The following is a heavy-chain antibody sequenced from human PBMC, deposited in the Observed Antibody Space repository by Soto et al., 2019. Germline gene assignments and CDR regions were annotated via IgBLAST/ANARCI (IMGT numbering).Heavy chain of an antibody. J-gene: IGHJ4*02. V-gene: IGHV3-30*18. CDR2: ISYDGSNK. D-gene: IGHD3-22*01. Sequence: QVQLVESGGGVVQPGRSLRLSCAASGFTFSSYGMHWVRQAPGKGLEWVEVISYDGSNKYYADSVKGRFTISRDNSKNTLYLQMNSLRAEDTAVYYCAKGADSSGYYNFDYWGQGTLVTVSS. CDR3: AKGADSSGYYNFDY. CDR1: GFTFSSYG.